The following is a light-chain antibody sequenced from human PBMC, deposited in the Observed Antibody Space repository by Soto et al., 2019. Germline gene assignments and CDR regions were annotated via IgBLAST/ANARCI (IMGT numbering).Light chain of an antibody. V-gene: IGKV1-39*01. CDR1: QSITSY. Sequence: DIQLTQSPASLSASVGDTVTITCRASQSITSYLNWYQQKPGTGPKLLIWAASSLQSGAPSRFSGSVSGTDFTLTISSLQSEDFAVYYCQQYNSWPPYTFGQGTKVDIK. J-gene: IGKJ2*01. CDR2: AAS. CDR3: QQYNSWPPYT.